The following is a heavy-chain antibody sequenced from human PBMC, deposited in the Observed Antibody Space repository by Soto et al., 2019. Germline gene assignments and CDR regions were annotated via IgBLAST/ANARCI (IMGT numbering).Heavy chain of an antibody. CDR3: ATDSPRLSGSDPETFDY. D-gene: IGHD5-12*01. CDR2: IKSKTDGGTT. J-gene: IGHJ4*02. CDR1: SFTFSNAW. V-gene: IGHV3-15*07. Sequence: EVQLVESGGGLVKPGGSLRLSCSASSFTFSNAWMNWVRQAPGKGLEWVGRIKSKTDGGTTDYAAPVKGRFTISRVDSKNTLYLQMNSLESEDTAVYYCATDSPRLSGSDPETFDYWGQGTLVTVSS.